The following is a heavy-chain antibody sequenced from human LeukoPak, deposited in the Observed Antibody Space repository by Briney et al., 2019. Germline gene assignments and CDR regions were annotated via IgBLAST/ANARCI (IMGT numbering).Heavy chain of an antibody. CDR2: IYYSGST. J-gene: IGHJ6*02. CDR1: GGSISSYY. CDR3: ARDQAAGGYYYYRGLDV. Sequence: SETLSLTCTVSGGSISSYYWSWIRQPPGKGLEWIGYIYYSGSTNYNPSLKSRVTISVDTSKNQFSLKLSSVTAADTAVYYCARDQAAGGYYYYRGLDVWGQGTTVTVSS. D-gene: IGHD6-25*01. V-gene: IGHV4-59*01.